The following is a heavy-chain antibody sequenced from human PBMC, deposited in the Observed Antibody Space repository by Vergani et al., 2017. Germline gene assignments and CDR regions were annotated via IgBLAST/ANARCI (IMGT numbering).Heavy chain of an antibody. CDR3: AGGGYYDSSGYYYYYYGMDV. CDR1: GFTFSSYE. J-gene: IGHJ6*02. D-gene: IGHD3-22*01. V-gene: IGHV3-48*03. Sequence: EVQLVESGGGSVQPGGSLRLSCAASGFTFSSYEMNWVRQAPGKGLEWVSYISSSGSTIYYADSVKGRFTISRDNAKNSLYLQMNSLRAEDTAVYYCAGGGYYDSSGYYYYYYGMDVWGQGTTVTVSS. CDR2: ISSSGSTI.